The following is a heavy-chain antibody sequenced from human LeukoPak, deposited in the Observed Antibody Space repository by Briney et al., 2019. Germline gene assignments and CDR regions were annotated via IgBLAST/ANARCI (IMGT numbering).Heavy chain of an antibody. CDR2: INHSGST. J-gene: IGHJ4*02. CDR1: GGSFSGYY. CDR3: ARPRSRSGYYDY. V-gene: IGHV4-34*01. D-gene: IGHD3-3*01. Sequence: SETLSLTCAVYGGSFSGYYWSWIRQPPGKGLEWIGEINHSGSTNYNPSLKSRVTISVDTSKNQFSLKLSSVTAADTAVYYCARPRSRSGYYDYWGQGTLVTVSS.